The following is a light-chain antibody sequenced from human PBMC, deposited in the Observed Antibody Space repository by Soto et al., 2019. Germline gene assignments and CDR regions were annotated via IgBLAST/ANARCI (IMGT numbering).Light chain of an antibody. V-gene: IGLV1-51*02. J-gene: IGLJ1*01. CDR3: GTWDNSLSLPYV. Sequence: QSVLTQPPSVSAAPGQKVTISCSGSSSNIGNNYVSWYQQLPGTAPKLLIFENNKRPSGIPDRFFASKSGTSATLAITGLQTGDAADYYCGTWDNSLSLPYVFGTGTKLTVL. CDR1: SSNIGNNY. CDR2: ENN.